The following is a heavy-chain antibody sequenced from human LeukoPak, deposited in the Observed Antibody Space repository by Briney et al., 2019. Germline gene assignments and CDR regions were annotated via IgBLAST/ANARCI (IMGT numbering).Heavy chain of an antibody. Sequence: PSETLSLTCTVSGGSISSYYWSWIRQPAGKGLEWIGRIYTSGSSNYNPSLKSRVTMSVDTSKKQFSLKLNSVTAADTAVYYCATYDQRLAFDNWGQGTLVTVSS. D-gene: IGHD2-2*01. CDR3: ATYDQRLAFDN. J-gene: IGHJ4*02. V-gene: IGHV4-4*07. CDR2: IYTSGSS. CDR1: GGSISSYY.